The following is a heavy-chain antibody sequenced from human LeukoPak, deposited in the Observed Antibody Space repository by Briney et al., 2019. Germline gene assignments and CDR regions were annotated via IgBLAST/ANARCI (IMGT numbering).Heavy chain of an antibody. J-gene: IGHJ4*02. CDR1: RFSFSIYW. D-gene: IGHD3-10*01. CDR2: ISSSSSYI. V-gene: IGHV3-21*01. Sequence: GGSLRLSCAASRFSFSIYWMNWVRQAPGKGLEWVSSISSSSSYIYYADSVKGRFTISRDNAKNSLYLQMNSLRAEDTAVYYCAKDYYGSLEYWGQGILVTVSS. CDR3: AKDYYGSLEY.